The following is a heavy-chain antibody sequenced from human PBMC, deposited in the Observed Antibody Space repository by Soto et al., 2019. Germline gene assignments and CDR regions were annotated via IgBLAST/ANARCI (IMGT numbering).Heavy chain of an antibody. CDR3: AKDRKSGSGWYWDY. CDR2: ISGSGGST. D-gene: IGHD6-19*01. J-gene: IGHJ4*02. CDR1: GFTFSTYA. V-gene: IGHV3-23*01. Sequence: EVQLLESGGGLVQPGGSLRLSCAASGFTFSTYAMSWVRQAPGKGLEWVSGISGSGGSTYYADSVKGRFTISRDNSNNTLYLQMSSLRAEDRAVYYCAKDRKSGSGWYWDYWGQGTLVTVSS.